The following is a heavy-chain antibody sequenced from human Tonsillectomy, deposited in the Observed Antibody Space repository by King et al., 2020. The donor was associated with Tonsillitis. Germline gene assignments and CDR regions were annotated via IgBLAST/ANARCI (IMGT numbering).Heavy chain of an antibody. CDR1: GFDFRGYG. Sequence: VQLVESGGGVVQRGGSLRLSCTASGFDFRGYGMHWVRQAPGKGLEWVAAISYDGNNEYYADSVRGRFTISRDNSKDTLFLQMNSLRAEDAALYYCAEDGRKAVRRGLYGLFDYWGQGALVTVSS. CDR3: AEDGRKAVRRGLYGLFDY. CDR2: ISYDGNNE. V-gene: IGHV3-30*18. J-gene: IGHJ4*02. D-gene: IGHD6-19*01.